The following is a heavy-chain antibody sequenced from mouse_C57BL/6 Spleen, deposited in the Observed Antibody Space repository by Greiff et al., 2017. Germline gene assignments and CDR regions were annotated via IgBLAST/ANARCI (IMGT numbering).Heavy chain of an antibody. CDR2: IYPSDSET. V-gene: IGHV1-52*01. J-gene: IGHJ3*01. CDR1: GYTFTSYW. CDR3: ARNYYGSSYGGAD. D-gene: IGHD1-1*01. Sequence: QVQLQQPGAELVRPGSSVKLSCKASGYTFTSYWMHWVKQRPIQGLEWIGNIYPSDSETHYNQKFKDKATLTVAQSSSTAYMQLSSLTSEDSAVYYCARNYYGSSYGGADWGQGTLVTVSA.